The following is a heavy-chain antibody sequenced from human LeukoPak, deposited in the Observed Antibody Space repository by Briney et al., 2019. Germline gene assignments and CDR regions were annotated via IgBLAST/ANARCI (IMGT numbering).Heavy chain of an antibody. CDR1: GGTFSSYA. D-gene: IGHD2-2*01. V-gene: IGHV1-69*01. CDR3: AREVVVVPAARGYFDY. Sequence: GSSVTVSCTASGGTFSSYAISWVRQAPGQGLEWMGGIIPIFGTANYAQKFQGRVTITADESTSTAYMELSSLRSEDTAVYYCAREVVVVPAARGYFDYWGQGTLVTVSS. J-gene: IGHJ4*02. CDR2: IIPIFGTA.